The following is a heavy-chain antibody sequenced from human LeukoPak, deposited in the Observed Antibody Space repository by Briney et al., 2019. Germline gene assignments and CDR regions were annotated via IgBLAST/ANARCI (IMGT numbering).Heavy chain of an antibody. Sequence: GGSLRLSCAASGFTFSSNGMHWVRQAPGKGLEWVAVIWYDGSKKYYADSVKGRFTISRDDSKNTLYLQMNSLRGEDTAVYYCARDVGFRMSDWGQGTLVTASS. CDR3: ARDVGFRMSD. J-gene: IGHJ4*02. D-gene: IGHD2-15*01. CDR2: IWYDGSKK. V-gene: IGHV3-33*01. CDR1: GFTFSSNG.